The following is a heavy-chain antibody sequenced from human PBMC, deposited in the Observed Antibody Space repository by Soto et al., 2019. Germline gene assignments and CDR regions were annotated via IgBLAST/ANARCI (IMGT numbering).Heavy chain of an antibody. CDR1: GGSFSGYY. CDR3: ARDALYSGSYY. V-gene: IGHV4-34*01. J-gene: IGHJ4*02. Sequence: SETLSLTCAVYGGSFSGYYWSWIRQPPGKGLEWIGEINHSGSTNYNPSLKSRVTISVDTSKNQFSLKLSSVTAADTAVYYCARDALYSGSYYWGQGTLVTVSS. CDR2: INHSGST. D-gene: IGHD1-26*01.